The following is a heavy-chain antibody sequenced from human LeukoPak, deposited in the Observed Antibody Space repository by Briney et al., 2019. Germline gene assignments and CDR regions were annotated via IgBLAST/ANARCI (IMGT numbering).Heavy chain of an antibody. Sequence: SETLSLTCTVSGDSISSSSYYWGWIRQPPGKGLEWIATIYYSGSTYYNPSLKSRVTISVDTSKNQCSLKLSSVTAADTAVYYCARLLRPYSYDSSGYFTTSFDFWGQGTMVTVSS. CDR2: IYYSGST. CDR3: ARLLRPYSYDSSGYFTTSFDF. V-gene: IGHV4-39*01. J-gene: IGHJ3*01. CDR1: GDSISSSSYY. D-gene: IGHD3-22*01.